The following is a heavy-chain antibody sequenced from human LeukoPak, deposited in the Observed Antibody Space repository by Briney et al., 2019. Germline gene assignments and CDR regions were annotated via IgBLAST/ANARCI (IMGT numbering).Heavy chain of an antibody. Sequence: SETLSLTCTVSSGSISSYYWSWIRQPPGKGLEWIGHIYYSGSTNYNPSLKSRVTISVDTSKNQFSLKLSSVIAADTAVYYCGRVVDYGSGSYYHDYWGQGTLVTVSS. CDR1: SGSISSYY. CDR3: GRVVDYGSGSYYHDY. D-gene: IGHD3-10*01. V-gene: IGHV4-59*01. J-gene: IGHJ4*02. CDR2: IYYSGST.